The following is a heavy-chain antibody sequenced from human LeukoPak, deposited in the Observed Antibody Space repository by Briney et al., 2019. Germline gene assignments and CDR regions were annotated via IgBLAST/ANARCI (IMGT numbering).Heavy chain of an antibody. CDR3: ARDYDEYYYDSSGYYSD. D-gene: IGHD3-22*01. CDR2: INPSGGST. Sequence: GASVKVSCKASGYTITSYYMHWVRQAPGQGLEWMGIINPSGGSTSYAQRFQGRVTMTRDTSTSTVYMELYSLRSEDTAVYYCARDYDEYYYDSSGYYSDWGQGTLVTVSS. V-gene: IGHV1-46*01. J-gene: IGHJ4*02. CDR1: GYTITSYY.